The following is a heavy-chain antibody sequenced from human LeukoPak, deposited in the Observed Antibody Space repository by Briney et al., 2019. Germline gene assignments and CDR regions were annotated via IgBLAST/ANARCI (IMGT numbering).Heavy chain of an antibody. CDR2: IYHSGST. CDR1: GGSISSGGYS. J-gene: IGHJ3*02. V-gene: IGHV4-30-2*01. Sequence: PSQTLSLTCAVSGGSISSGGYSWSWIRQPPGKGLEWIGYIYHSGSTYYNPSLKSRVTISVDRSKNQFSLKLSSVAAADTAVYYCARDLTVTGAFDIWGQGTMVTVSS. D-gene: IGHD4-17*01. CDR3: ARDLTVTGAFDI.